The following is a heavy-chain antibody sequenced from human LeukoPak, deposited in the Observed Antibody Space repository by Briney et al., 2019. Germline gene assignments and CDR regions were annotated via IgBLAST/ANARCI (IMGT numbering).Heavy chain of an antibody. CDR2: ISGSGGST. D-gene: IGHD2-2*01. J-gene: IGHJ4*02. CDR3: AKDSIVVPAASYFDY. Sequence: GGSLRLSCAASGFTFSSYAMSWVRQAPGKGLEWVSAISGSGGSTYYADSAKGRFTISRDNSKNTLYLQMNSLRAEDTAVYYCAKDSIVVPAASYFDYWGQGTLVTVSS. V-gene: IGHV3-23*01. CDR1: GFTFSSYA.